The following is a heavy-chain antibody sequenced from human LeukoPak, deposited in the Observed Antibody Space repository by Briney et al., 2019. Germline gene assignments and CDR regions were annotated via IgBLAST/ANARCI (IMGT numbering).Heavy chain of an antibody. Sequence: ASVTVSCKASGYTFTSYGISWVRQAPGQGLEWMGWISAYNGNTNYAQKLQGRVTMTTDTSTSTAYMELRSLRSDDTAVYYCARDTNYYDSSGLPSFDPWGQGTLVTVSS. D-gene: IGHD3-22*01. CDR3: ARDTNYYDSSGLPSFDP. CDR2: ISAYNGNT. CDR1: GYTFTSYG. J-gene: IGHJ5*02. V-gene: IGHV1-18*01.